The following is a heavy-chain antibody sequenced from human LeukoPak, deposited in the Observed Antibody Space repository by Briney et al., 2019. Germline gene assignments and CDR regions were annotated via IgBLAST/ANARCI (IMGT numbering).Heavy chain of an antibody. J-gene: IGHJ5*02. CDR1: GGSFTDYF. CDR3: ARCSSSSFWFDP. D-gene: IGHD6-6*01. CDR2: IYYSGST. V-gene: IGHV4-59*01. Sequence: PSETLSLTCTVFGGSFTDYFWTWMRHSPGKGLEWIGYIYYSGSTNYNPSLKSRVTISVDTSKNQFSLKLSSVTAADTAVYYCARCSSSSFWFDPWGQGTLVTFSS.